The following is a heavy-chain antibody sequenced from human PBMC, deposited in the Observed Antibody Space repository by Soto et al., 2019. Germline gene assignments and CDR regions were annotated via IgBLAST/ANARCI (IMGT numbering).Heavy chain of an antibody. Sequence: QVQLVQSGAEVKKTGSSVKVSCKISGGIFSRHAIDWVRQAPGQVLGWMGGIVPKLGTVIYAQNFQARVTISADDLPNPSYTDLSGLTFEDTAVYYCGRPRTYDYESDGYYGHQFDDWGQGTLVTVSS. D-gene: IGHD3-22*01. CDR2: IVPKLGTV. J-gene: IGHJ5*02. CDR3: GRPRTYDYESDGYYGHQFDD. CDR1: GGIFSRHA. V-gene: IGHV1-69*01.